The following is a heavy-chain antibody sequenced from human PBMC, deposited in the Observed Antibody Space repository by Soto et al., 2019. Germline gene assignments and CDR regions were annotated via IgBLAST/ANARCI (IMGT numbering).Heavy chain of an antibody. D-gene: IGHD3-10*01. CDR1: GFSLSSSGVA. Sequence: QITLKESGPTLVKPTQTLTLTCTFSGFSLSSSGVAVGWIRQPPGKALECLALIYCDDHKRYSPSLKSRLTINKDTTKTQVVLIMTNMDPINTATYYCARTYYYGQNWFDTCVQGTRVTVSS. CDR2: IYCDDHK. CDR3: ARTYYYGQNWFDT. J-gene: IGHJ5*02. V-gene: IGHV2-5*02.